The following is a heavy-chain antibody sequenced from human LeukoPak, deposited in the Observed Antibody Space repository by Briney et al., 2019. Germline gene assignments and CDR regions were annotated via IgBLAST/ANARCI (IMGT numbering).Heavy chain of an antibody. Sequence: ASVKVSCKASGGTFSSYAISWVRQAPGQGLEWMGGIIPIFGTANYAQKFQGRVTITADESTSTAYMELSSLRSEDTAVYYCARPDHYYYFYYLDVWGKGTTVTVSS. J-gene: IGHJ6*03. CDR3: ARPDHYYYFYYLDV. CDR2: IIPIFGTA. V-gene: IGHV1-69*01. CDR1: GGTFSSYA.